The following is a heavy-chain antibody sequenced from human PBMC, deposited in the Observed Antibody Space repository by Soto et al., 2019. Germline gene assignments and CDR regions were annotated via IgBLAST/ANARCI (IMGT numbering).Heavy chain of an antibody. J-gene: IGHJ6*02. D-gene: IGHD4-4*01. CDR1: GYTFTSYG. CDR3: ASSYSNYALIDYYYYGMDV. CDR2: ISTSKGNT. Sequence: GASVKVSCKASGYTFTSYGIAWVRQAPGQGLEWMGWISTSKGNTNYAQKFQGRVTITRDTSASTAYMELSSLRSEDTAVYYCASSYSNYALIDYYYYGMDVWGQGTTVTVSS. V-gene: IGHV1-18*01.